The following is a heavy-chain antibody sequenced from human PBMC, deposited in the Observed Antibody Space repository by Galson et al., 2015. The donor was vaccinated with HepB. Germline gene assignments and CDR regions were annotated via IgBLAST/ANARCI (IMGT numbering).Heavy chain of an antibody. CDR3: AKYGSGNYYQFDY. V-gene: IGHV1-69*13. Sequence: SVKVSCKASGGTFSSYAISWVRQAPGQGLEWMGGIIPIFGTANYAQKFQGRVTITADESTSTAYMELSSLRAEDTAVYYCAKYGSGNYYQFDYWGQGSLVIVSS. CDR2: IIPIFGTA. D-gene: IGHD1-26*01. J-gene: IGHJ4*02. CDR1: GGTFSSYA.